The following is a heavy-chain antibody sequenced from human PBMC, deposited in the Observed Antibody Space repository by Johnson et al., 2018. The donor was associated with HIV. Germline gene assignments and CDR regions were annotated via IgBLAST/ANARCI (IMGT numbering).Heavy chain of an antibody. Sequence: VQLVESGGGLVKPGGSLRLSCAASGFTFSNAWMSWVRQAPGKGLEWVGRIKSKTDGGTTDYAAPVKGRFTISRNNANNSLHLQMNNLRAEDTAVYFCATVGRNECRHSCDTWGQVTVVTVSS. CDR1: GFTFSNAW. CDR2: IKSKTDGGTT. D-gene: IGHD1-1*01. CDR3: ATVGRNECRHSCDT. V-gene: IGHV3-15*01. J-gene: IGHJ3*02.